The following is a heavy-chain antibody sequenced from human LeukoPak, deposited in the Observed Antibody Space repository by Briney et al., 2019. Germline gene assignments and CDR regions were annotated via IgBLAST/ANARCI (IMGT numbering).Heavy chain of an antibody. D-gene: IGHD2/OR15-2a*01. CDR2: IKQDGSEK. CDR1: GFTFSSYW. CDR3: ARGGNSKWGYYYYYGMDV. V-gene: IGHV3-7*03. Sequence: GGSLRLSCAASGFTFSSYWMSWVRQAPGKGLEWVANIKQDGSEKYYVDSVKGRFTISRDNAKNSLYLQTNSLRAEDTAVYYCARGGNSKWGYYYYYGMDVWGQGTTVTVSS. J-gene: IGHJ6*02.